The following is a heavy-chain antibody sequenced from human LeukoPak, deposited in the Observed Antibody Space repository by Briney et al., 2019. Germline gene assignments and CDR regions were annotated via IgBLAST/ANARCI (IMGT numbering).Heavy chain of an antibody. J-gene: IGHJ2*01. Sequence: RPSETLSLTCAVYGGSFSGYYWSWIRQPPGKGLEWIGEINHSGSTNYNPSLKSRVTISVDTSKNQFSLKLSSVTAADTAVYYCARSTPQLWYFDLWGRGTLVTVSS. CDR2: INHSGST. CDR1: GGSFSGYY. D-gene: IGHD2-2*01. V-gene: IGHV4-34*01. CDR3: ARSTPQLWYFDL.